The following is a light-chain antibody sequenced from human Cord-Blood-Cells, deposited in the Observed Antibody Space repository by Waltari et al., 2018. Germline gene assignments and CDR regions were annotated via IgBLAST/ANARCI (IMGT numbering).Light chain of an antibody. CDR1: RSNIGNNA. V-gene: IGLV1-36*01. J-gene: IGLJ3*02. CDR2: SDD. Sequence: QSVLPQPPSVSEAPRQRVTISCSGSRSNIGNNAVNWYQQLPGKAPKLLIYSDDLLPSGLSDRFSGSKSGTSASLAIRGLQSEDEADYYCAAWDDSLNGPVFGGGTKLTVL. CDR3: AAWDDSLNGPV.